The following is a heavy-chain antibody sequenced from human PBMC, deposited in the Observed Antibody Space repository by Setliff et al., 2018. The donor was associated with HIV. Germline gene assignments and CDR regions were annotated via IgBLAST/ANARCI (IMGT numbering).Heavy chain of an antibody. V-gene: IGHV4-31*03. Sequence: SETLSLTCTVSGDSIGPSGYFWSWIRQHPGKGLEWIGYIYYSGSTFYNPSLKSRAAISIDTSKNQFFLKLKSVTVADTAVYYCAREPDKIAAADSWGQGTLVTVSS. CDR2: IYYSGST. CDR1: GDSIGPSGYF. D-gene: IGHD6-13*01. CDR3: AREPDKIAAADS. J-gene: IGHJ4*02.